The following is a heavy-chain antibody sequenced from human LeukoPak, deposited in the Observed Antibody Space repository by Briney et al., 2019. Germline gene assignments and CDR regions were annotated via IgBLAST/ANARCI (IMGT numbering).Heavy chain of an antibody. Sequence: GGSLRLSXAASGFTFSSYAMSWVCQAPGKGLEWVSAISGSGGSTYYADSVKGRFTISRDNSKNTLYLQMNSLRAEDTAVYYCAKDQKIVVVITHDYWGQGTLVTVSS. CDR1: GFTFSSYA. D-gene: IGHD3-22*01. J-gene: IGHJ4*02. V-gene: IGHV3-23*01. CDR2: ISGSGGST. CDR3: AKDQKIVVVITHDY.